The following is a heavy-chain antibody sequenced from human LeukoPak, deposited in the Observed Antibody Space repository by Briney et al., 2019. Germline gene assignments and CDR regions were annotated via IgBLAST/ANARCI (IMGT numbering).Heavy chain of an antibody. J-gene: IGHJ4*02. Sequence: ASVKVSCKASGYTFTSYAMHWVRQAPGQRLEWMGWINAGNGNTKYSQKFQGRVTITRDTSASTAYMELSSLRSEDTAVYYCARDPGDSSGYYLGSFDYWGQGTLVTVSS. CDR3: ARDPGDSSGYYLGSFDY. D-gene: IGHD3-22*01. CDR1: GYTFTSYA. CDR2: INAGNGNT. V-gene: IGHV1-3*01.